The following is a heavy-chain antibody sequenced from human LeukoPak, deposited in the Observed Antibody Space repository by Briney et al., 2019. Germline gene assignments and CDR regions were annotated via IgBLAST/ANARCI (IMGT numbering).Heavy chain of an antibody. D-gene: IGHD1-1*01. CDR1: GFTFDDYG. V-gene: IGHV3-20*04. CDR3: ARDSANWNDGGTFDY. Sequence: PGGSLRLSCAASGFTFDDYGMSWVRQAPGKGLEWVSGINWNGGSTGYADSVKGRFTISRDNAKNSLYLQMNSLRAEDTALYYCARDSANWNDGGTFDYWGQGTLVTVSS. CDR2: INWNGGST. J-gene: IGHJ4*02.